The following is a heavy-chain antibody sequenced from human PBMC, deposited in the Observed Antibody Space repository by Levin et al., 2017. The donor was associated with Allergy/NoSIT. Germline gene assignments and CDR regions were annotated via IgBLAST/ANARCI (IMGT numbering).Heavy chain of an antibody. J-gene: IGHJ3*02. CDR2: ISAYNGNT. V-gene: IGHV1-18*01. Sequence: ASVKVSCKASGYTFTSYGISWVRQAPGQGLEWMGWISAYNGNTNYAQKLQGRVTMTTDTSTSTAYMELRSLRSDDTAVYYCARDPTGTTVGGDAFDIWGQGTMVTVSS. D-gene: IGHD4-23*01. CDR1: GYTFTSYG. CDR3: ARDPTGTTVGGDAFDI.